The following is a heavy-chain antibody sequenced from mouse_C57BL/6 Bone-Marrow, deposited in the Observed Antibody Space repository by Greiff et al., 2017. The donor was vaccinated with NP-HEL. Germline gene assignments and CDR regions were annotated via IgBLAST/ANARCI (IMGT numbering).Heavy chain of an antibody. CDR2: ISDGGSYT. Sequence: EVHLVESGGGLVKPGGSLKLSCAASGFTFSSYAMSWVRQTPEKRLEWVATISDGGSYTYYPDNVKGRFTISRDNAKNNLYLQMSHLKSEDTAMYYCARDLWDGYYFVYAMDYWGQGTSVTVSS. CDR1: GFTFSSYA. D-gene: IGHD2-3*01. CDR3: ARDLWDGYYFVYAMDY. J-gene: IGHJ4*01. V-gene: IGHV5-4*01.